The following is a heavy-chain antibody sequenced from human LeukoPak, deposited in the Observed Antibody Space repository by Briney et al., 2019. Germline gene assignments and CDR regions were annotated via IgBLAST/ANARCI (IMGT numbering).Heavy chain of an antibody. Sequence: PSETLPLTCTVSGGSISSYYWSWIRQPAGKGLEWIGRIYTSGSTNYNPSLKSRVTMSVDTSKNQFSLKLSSVTAADTAVYYCARETMVRGVIFYYYGMDVWGQGTTVTVSS. V-gene: IGHV4-4*07. CDR3: ARETMVRGVIFYYYGMDV. D-gene: IGHD3-10*01. CDR1: GGSISSYY. J-gene: IGHJ6*02. CDR2: IYTSGST.